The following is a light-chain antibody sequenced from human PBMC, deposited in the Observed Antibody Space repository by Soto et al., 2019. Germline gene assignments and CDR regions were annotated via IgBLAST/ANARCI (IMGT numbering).Light chain of an antibody. V-gene: IGLV2-23*02. Sequence: QSALTQPASVSGSPGQSITMSCTGTSSDVGSYNLVSWYQQHPGKAPKLMIYEVTKRPSGVSNRFSGSKSGNTASLTISGLQAEDEAHYYCCSFSRSSTSPVFGGGTQLTVL. J-gene: IGLJ3*02. CDR1: SSDVGSYNL. CDR3: CSFSRSSTSPV. CDR2: EVT.